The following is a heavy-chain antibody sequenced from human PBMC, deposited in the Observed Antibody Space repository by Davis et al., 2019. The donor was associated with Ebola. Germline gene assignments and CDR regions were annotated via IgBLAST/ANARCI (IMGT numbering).Heavy chain of an antibody. J-gene: IGHJ3*01. CDR1: GFSFNTYG. V-gene: IGHV3-33*01. Sequence: PGGSLRLSCAASGFSFNTYGMLWVRQAPGKGLEWLAVIWYDGIREYIAESMKGRFTIPRDNSRNTLFLQMNSLRVEDTAVYYCARDPAIGEPLSTFDVWGQGTTVTVAS. CDR2: IWYDGIRE. D-gene: IGHD1-14*01. CDR3: ARDPAIGEPLSTFDV.